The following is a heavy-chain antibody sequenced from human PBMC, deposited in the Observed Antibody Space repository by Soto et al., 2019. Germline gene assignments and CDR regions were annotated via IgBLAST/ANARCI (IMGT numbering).Heavy chain of an antibody. J-gene: IGHJ4*02. CDR2: IIPIFGTA. V-gene: IGHV1-69*06. CDR3: ARNKYNWNDGGVGPPDY. D-gene: IGHD1-20*01. CDR1: GGTFSSYA. Sequence: QVQLVQSGAEVQKPGSSVKVSCKASGGTFSSYAISWVRQAPGQGLEWMGGIIPIFGTANYAQKFQGRVTITADKSTSTAYMDLSSLRSEYTAVYYCARNKYNWNDGGVGPPDYWGQGTLVTVSS.